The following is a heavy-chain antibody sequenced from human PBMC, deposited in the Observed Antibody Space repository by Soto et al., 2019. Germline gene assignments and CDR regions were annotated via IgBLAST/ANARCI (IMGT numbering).Heavy chain of an antibody. J-gene: IGHJ5*02. V-gene: IGHV1-8*01. CDR1: GYTFTSYD. D-gene: IGHD3-9*01. CDR2: MNPNSGNT. Sequence: ASVKVSCKASGYTFTSYDINWVRQATGQGLEWMGWMNPNSGNTGYAQKFQGRVTMTRNTSISTACMELSSLRSEDTAVYYCARGSYYDILTGYWTYNWFDPWGQGTLVTVSS. CDR3: ARGSYYDILTGYWTYNWFDP.